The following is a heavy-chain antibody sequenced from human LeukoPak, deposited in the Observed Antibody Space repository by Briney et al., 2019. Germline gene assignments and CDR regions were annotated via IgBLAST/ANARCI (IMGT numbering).Heavy chain of an antibody. D-gene: IGHD3-22*01. CDR1: GYTFTSYY. CDR2: INPSGGST. Sequence: ASVKVSCKASGYTFTSYYMHWVRQAPGQGLEWMGIINPSGGSTSYAQKFQGRVTMTRDTSTSTAYMELSSLRSEDTAVYYCARNGGVVVTSAAFDYWGQGTLVTVSS. CDR3: ARNGGVVVTSAAFDY. J-gene: IGHJ4*02. V-gene: IGHV1-46*01.